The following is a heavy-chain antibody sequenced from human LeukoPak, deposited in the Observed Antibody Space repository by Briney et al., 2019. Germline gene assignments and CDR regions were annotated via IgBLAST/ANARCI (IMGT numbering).Heavy chain of an antibody. J-gene: IGHJ4*02. CDR1: GGSLSSRSYY. V-gene: IGHV4-39*01. Sequence: SETLSLTWTVSGGSLSSRSYYWGWIRQPPGNGLEWIGNIYYIGSTYFNPPLKSRVTISVDTSKKQFSLKLSSVTAADTDVYYCARSLHNYGIYYYFDYWGKGALVTVCS. CDR2: IYYIGST. D-gene: IGHD1-26*01. CDR3: ARSLHNYGIYYYFDY.